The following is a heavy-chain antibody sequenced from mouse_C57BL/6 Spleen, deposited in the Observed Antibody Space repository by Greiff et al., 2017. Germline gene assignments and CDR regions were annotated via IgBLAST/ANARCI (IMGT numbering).Heavy chain of an antibody. CDR2: IYPGSGNT. J-gene: IGHJ4*01. CDR3: ARGPYYYGSSYDYAMDY. D-gene: IGHD1-1*01. V-gene: IGHV1-66*01. CDR1: GYSFTSYY. Sequence: QVQLQQSGPELVKPGASVKISCKASGYSFTSYYIHWVKQRPGQGLEWIGWIYPGSGNTKYNEKFKGKATLTADTSSSTAYMQLSSLTSEDSAVYYCARGPYYYGSSYDYAMDYWGQGTSVTVSS.